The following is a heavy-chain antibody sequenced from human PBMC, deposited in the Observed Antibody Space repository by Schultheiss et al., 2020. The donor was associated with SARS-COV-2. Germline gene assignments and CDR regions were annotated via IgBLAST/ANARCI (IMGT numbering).Heavy chain of an antibody. CDR2: IIPILGIA. CDR3: ARAGITDNWFDP. CDR1: GGTFSSYA. J-gene: IGHJ5*02. V-gene: IGHV1-69*04. Sequence: SVKVSCKASGGTFSSYAISWVRQAPGQGLEWMGRIIPILGIANYAQKFQGRVTITADKSTSTAYMELSSLRSEDTAVYYCARAGITDNWFDPWGQGTLVTVSS. D-gene: IGHD1-20*01.